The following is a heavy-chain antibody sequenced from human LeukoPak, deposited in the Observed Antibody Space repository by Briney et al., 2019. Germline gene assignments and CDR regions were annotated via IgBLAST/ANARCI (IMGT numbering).Heavy chain of an antibody. CDR1: DGSISSYY. CDR2: IYYSGST. Sequence: SETLSLTCTVSDGSISSYYWSWIRQPPGKGLEWIGYIYYSGSTNFNPSLKSRVTISVDTSKNQFSLKLSSVTAADTAVYYCARGRGWHYYYYYGMDVWGQGTTVTVSS. CDR3: ARGRGWHYYYYYGMDV. J-gene: IGHJ6*02. V-gene: IGHV4-59*08. D-gene: IGHD6-19*01.